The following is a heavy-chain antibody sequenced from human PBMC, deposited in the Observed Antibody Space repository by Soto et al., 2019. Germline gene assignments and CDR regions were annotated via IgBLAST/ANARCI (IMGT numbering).Heavy chain of an antibody. CDR2: XXXDXVXX. Sequence: GALRLSCAGSGFIFENFGMIWVRQAPGKGLEXVSGXXXDXVXXXYXXXRRGRFTISRDNSNSRLYLQMNSLRDDDTAIYYCAKYTRTEHLGESWGQGTLVTVSS. J-gene: IGHJ4*02. D-gene: IGHD3-16*01. V-gene: IGHV3-23*01. CDR3: AKYTRTEHLGES. CDR1: GFIFENFG.